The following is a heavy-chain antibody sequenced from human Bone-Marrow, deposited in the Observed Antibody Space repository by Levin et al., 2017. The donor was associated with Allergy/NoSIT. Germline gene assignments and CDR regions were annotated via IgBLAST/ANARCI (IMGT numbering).Heavy chain of an antibody. CDR2: LNSDGHT. CDR3: ARSIVGATTWNS. Sequence: VASVKVSCAVSGFTVSNSYMSWVRQTPGRGLEWVSLLNSDGHTDYADSVKGRFIISRDNSQNTLHLQMNSLRVEDTGLYYCARSIVGATTWNSWGQGTLVTVSP. CDR1: GFTVSNSY. J-gene: IGHJ4*02. V-gene: IGHV3-53*01. D-gene: IGHD1-26*01.